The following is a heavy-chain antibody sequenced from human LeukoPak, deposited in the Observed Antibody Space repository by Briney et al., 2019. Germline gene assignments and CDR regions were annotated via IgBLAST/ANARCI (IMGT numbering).Heavy chain of an antibody. CDR3: VREGGGSYQGAFDI. CDR1: GGSFNTSPYY. J-gene: IGHJ3*02. D-gene: IGHD1-26*01. CDR2: SCYSGTA. V-gene: IGHV4-39*07. Sequence: SETLSLTCTVSGGSFNTSPYYWGWVRQPPEKGLEWLGSSCYSGTAYYNPALRSRVTVSRDTSKNQFSLNLNSVTAADTAVYYCVREGGGSYQGAFDIWGQGTMVTVSS.